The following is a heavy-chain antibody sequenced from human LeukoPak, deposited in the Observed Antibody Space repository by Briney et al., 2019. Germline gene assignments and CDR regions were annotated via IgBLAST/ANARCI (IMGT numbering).Heavy chain of an antibody. Sequence: GGPLRLSCAASGFTFTTNAMSWVRQAPGKGLEWVSAISGSGGRTYYADSVKGRFTISRDNSKNTLYLQMNSLRAEDTAVYYCAKRSSGPYYLDYWGQGTLVTVSS. CDR2: ISGSGGRT. D-gene: IGHD6-19*01. V-gene: IGHV3-23*01. J-gene: IGHJ4*02. CDR1: GFTFTTNA. CDR3: AKRSSGPYYLDY.